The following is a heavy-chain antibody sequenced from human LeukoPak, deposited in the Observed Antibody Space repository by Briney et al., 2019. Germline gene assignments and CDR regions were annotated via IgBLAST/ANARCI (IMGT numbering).Heavy chain of an antibody. Sequence: SVKVSCKASGGTFNSYAISWVRQAPGQGLEWMGGIIPIFGTANYAQKFQGRVTITTDESTSTAYMELSSLRSEDTAVYYCARDSDFWSGYYHHPTGPWGQGTLVTVSS. J-gene: IGHJ5*02. CDR3: ARDSDFWSGYYHHPTGP. V-gene: IGHV1-69*05. CDR1: GGTFNSYA. CDR2: IIPIFGTA. D-gene: IGHD3-3*01.